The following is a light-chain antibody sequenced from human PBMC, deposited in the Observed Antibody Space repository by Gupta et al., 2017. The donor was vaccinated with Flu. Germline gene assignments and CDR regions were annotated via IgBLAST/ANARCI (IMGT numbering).Light chain of an antibody. J-gene: IGLJ3*02. Sequence: GKTARITCSGCAVAKQYIYWYQQKPGQAPVLLIYKDSARPSGIPERFSGSSSGTTVTLTISGVQAEDEADYYCQSADSSGTYWVFGGGTKLTVL. CDR2: KDS. CDR1: AVAKQY. CDR3: QSADSSGTYWV. V-gene: IGLV3-25*03.